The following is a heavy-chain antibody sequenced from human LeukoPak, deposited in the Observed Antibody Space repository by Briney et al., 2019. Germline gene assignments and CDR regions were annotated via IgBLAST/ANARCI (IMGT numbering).Heavy chain of an antibody. CDR3: ARDLSYYGSGYAFDI. Sequence: ASVKVSCKASGYTFTGYYMHWVRQAPGQGLEWMGIINPSGGSTSYAQKFQGRVTMTRDMSTSTVYMELSSLRSEDTAVYYCARDLSYYGSGYAFDIWGQGTMVTVSS. CDR1: GYTFTGYY. CDR2: INPSGGST. J-gene: IGHJ3*02. D-gene: IGHD3-10*01. V-gene: IGHV1-46*01.